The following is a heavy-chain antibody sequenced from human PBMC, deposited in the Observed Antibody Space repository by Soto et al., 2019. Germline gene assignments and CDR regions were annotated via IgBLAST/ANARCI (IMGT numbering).Heavy chain of an antibody. D-gene: IGHD4-4*01. J-gene: IGHJ6*01. Sequence: GESLKISCSGSGFSFGDYGVSWVRQAPGKGLEWIGFIRKKGFGGTAEYAASVKGRFIISRDDSQSVAYLQIYSLTTEDTAVYYCARAETRNYYYYYGMDVWGQGTTVTAPQ. CDR3: ARAETRNYYYYYGMDV. CDR2: IRKKGFGGTA. V-gene: IGHV3-49*04. CDR1: GFSFGDYG.